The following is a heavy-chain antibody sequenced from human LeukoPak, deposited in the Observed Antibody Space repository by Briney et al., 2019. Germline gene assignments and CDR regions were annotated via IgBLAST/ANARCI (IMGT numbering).Heavy chain of an antibody. Sequence: SETLSLTCTVSGASISGSPYYWGWIRQSPGKGLEWIGSFYDGGSIYYNPSLESRVIVSVDTSKNQFSLNMSSVTAADTAMYYCGRPYRVYGHFWGRGILVTVSS. CDR1: GASISGSPYY. V-gene: IGHV4-39*01. CDR2: FYDGGSI. D-gene: IGHD3-10*01. CDR3: GRPYRVYGHF. J-gene: IGHJ4*02.